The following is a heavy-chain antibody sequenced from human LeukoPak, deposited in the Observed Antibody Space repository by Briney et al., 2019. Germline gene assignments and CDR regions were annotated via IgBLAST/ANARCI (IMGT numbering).Heavy chain of an antibody. V-gene: IGHV3-64*01. J-gene: IGHJ4*02. CDR2: ISSNGGST. Sequence: PGGSLRLSCAASGFTFSSYAMHWVRQAPGKGLEYVSAISSNGGSTYYANSVKGRFTISRDNSKNTLYLQVGSLRAEDMAVYFCARGASDSSGYYYFDYWGQGTLVTVS. D-gene: IGHD3-22*01. CDR3: ARGASDSSGYYYFDY. CDR1: GFTFSSYA.